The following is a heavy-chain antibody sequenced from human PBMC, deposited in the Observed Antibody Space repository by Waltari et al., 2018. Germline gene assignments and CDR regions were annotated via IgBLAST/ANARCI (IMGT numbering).Heavy chain of an antibody. D-gene: IGHD4-17*01. J-gene: IGHJ4*02. Sequence: EVQLLESGGGLVQPGGSLRLSCAASGFTFSSYAMSWVRQAPGKGLEWVSAISGSGGRTYYADSVKGRLTISRDKSKNTLYLQMNSLRAEDTAVYYCAKASTTTGVYYFDYWGQGTLVTVSS. CDR2: ISGSGGRT. CDR1: GFTFSSYA. V-gene: IGHV3-23*01. CDR3: AKASTTTGVYYFDY.